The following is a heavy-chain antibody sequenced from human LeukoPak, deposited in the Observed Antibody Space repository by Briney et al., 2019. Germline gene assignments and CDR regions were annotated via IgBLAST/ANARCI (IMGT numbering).Heavy chain of an antibody. CDR1: GGTFSSYA. D-gene: IGHD3-22*01. CDR3: ARVGYYYDSSGYRVIPTEFDY. J-gene: IGHJ4*02. V-gene: IGHV1-69*05. Sequence: SVKVSCKASGGTFSSYAISWVRQAPGQGLEWMGGIIPIFGTANYAQKFQGRVTITTDESTSTAYMELSSLRSEDTAVYYCARVGYYYDSSGYRVIPTEFDYWGQGTLVTVSS. CDR2: IIPIFGTA.